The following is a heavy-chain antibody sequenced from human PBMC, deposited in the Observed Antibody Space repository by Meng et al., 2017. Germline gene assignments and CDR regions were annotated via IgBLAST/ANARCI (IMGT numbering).Heavy chain of an antibody. Sequence: QLQVQDSGSGLGQPSQTLSLTGAVSGGSVSSGGYYWNWIRQPPGKGLEWIGYIFHSGTTYYNPSLESRVTISIDTSKNQFSLKVTSATAADTAVYYCARGYGGLDYWGQGTLVTVSS. CDR3: ARGYGGLDY. CDR2: IFHSGTT. V-gene: IGHV4-30-2*01. CDR1: GGSVSSGGYY. J-gene: IGHJ4*02. D-gene: IGHD3-10*01.